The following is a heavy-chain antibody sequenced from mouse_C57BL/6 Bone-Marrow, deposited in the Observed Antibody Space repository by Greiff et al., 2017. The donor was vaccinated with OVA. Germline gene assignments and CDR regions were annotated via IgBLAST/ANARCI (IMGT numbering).Heavy chain of an antibody. CDR1: GFNIKNTY. Sequence: EVKLQESVAELVRPGASVKLSCTASGFNIKNTYMHWVKQRPEQGLEWIGRIDPANGNTKYAPKFQGKATITADTSSNTAYLQLSSLTSEDTAIYYCASLSTVVATTDYWGQGTTLTVSS. CDR3: ASLSTVVATTDY. D-gene: IGHD1-1*01. V-gene: IGHV14-3*01. CDR2: IDPANGNT. J-gene: IGHJ2*01.